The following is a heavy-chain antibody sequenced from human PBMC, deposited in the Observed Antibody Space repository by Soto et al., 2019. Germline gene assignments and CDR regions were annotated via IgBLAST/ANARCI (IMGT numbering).Heavy chain of an antibody. Sequence: TSETLSLTCTVSGGSISSSSYYWGWISQPPGKGLEWIGSIYYSGSTYYNPSLKSRVTISVDTSKNQFSLKLSSVTAADTAVYYCARHVCEAAAGSYYYYYMDVWGKGTTVTVSS. CDR3: ARHVCEAAAGSYYYYYMDV. CDR1: GGSISSSSYY. J-gene: IGHJ6*03. V-gene: IGHV4-39*01. D-gene: IGHD6-13*01. CDR2: IYYSGST.